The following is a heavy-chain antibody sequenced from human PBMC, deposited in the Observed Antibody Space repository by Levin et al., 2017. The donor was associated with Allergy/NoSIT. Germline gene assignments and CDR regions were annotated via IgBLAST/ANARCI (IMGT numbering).Heavy chain of an antibody. J-gene: IGHJ4*02. V-gene: IGHV3-48*02. CDR1: GFTFNIYS. Sequence: PGGSLRLSCVASGFTFNIYSMHWVRQAPGKGLEWVSYIGGTTSTILYADSAKGRFTISRDNAKNSLYLQMNSLRDEDTAVYYCARGFAVDRSYFDYWGQGTLVTVSS. CDR3: ARGFAVDRSYFDY. D-gene: IGHD2-21*01. CDR2: IGGTTSTI.